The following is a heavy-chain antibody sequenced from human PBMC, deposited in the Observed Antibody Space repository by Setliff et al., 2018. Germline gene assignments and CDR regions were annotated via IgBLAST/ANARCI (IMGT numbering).Heavy chain of an antibody. CDR1: GLSYTNDW. D-gene: IGHD1-26*01. Sequence: PGGSLRLSCTASGLSYTNDWVSWVRQAPGKGLEWLASINPHGSEKYYADSVKGRFTISKDNAKNSLYLQMNNLRAEDTALYFCARDASGSYGTEYFQHWGQGTLVTVSS. CDR2: INPHGSEK. J-gene: IGHJ1*01. CDR3: ARDASGSYGTEYFQH. V-gene: IGHV3-7*01.